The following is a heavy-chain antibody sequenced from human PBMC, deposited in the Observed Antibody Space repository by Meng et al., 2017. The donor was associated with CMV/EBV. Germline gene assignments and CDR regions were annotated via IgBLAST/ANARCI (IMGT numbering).Heavy chain of an antibody. D-gene: IGHD4-11*01. V-gene: IGHV3-21*01. CDR3: ARDGADDDYSNSNYYYYYGMDV. CDR1: GFTFSSYS. Sequence: GESLKISCAASGFTFSSYSMNWVRQAPGKGLEWVSSISSSSSYIYYADSVKGRFTISRDNAKNSLYLQMNSLRAEDTAVYYCARDGADDDYSNSNYYYYYGMDVWGQGTTVTVSS. CDR2: ISSSSSYI. J-gene: IGHJ6*02.